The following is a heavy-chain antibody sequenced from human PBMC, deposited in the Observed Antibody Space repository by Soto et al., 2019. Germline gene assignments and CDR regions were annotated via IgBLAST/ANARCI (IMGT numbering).Heavy chain of an antibody. CDR3: AKDEMDIVVVVAATMGFDAFDI. Sequence: QVQLVESGGGVVQPGRSLRLSCAASGFTFSSYGMHWVRQAPGKGLEWVAVISYDGSNKYYADSVKGRFTISRDNSKNTLYLQMNSLRAEDTAVYYCAKDEMDIVVVVAATMGFDAFDIWGQGTMVTVSS. D-gene: IGHD2-15*01. J-gene: IGHJ3*02. V-gene: IGHV3-30*18. CDR2: ISYDGSNK. CDR1: GFTFSSYG.